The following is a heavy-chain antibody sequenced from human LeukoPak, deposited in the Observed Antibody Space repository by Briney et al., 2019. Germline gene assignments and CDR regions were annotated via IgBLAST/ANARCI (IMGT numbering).Heavy chain of an antibody. Sequence: SETLSLTCTVSGGSISSYYWSWIRQPPGKGLEWIGYIYYSGSTNYNPSLKSRVTISVDTSKNQFSLKLSSVTAADTAVYYCARGRRSLTGYPLDYWGQGTLVTVSS. J-gene: IGHJ4*02. V-gene: IGHV4-59*01. CDR3: ARGRRSLTGYPLDY. D-gene: IGHD3-9*01. CDR1: GGSISSYY. CDR2: IYYSGST.